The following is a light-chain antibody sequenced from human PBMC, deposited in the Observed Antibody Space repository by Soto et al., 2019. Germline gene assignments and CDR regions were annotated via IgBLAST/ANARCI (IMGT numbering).Light chain of an antibody. CDR3: SSYTTTSTLWV. CDR2: EVT. J-gene: IGLJ3*02. CDR1: SSDVGAYNY. V-gene: IGLV2-14*01. Sequence: QSALTQPASVSGSPGQSITISCTGTSSDVGAYNYVSWYQRHPGKAPKVLIYEVTTRPSGVSNRFSGSKSGNTASLTISGLQAEDEADYFCSSYTTTSTLWVFGGGTKLTVL.